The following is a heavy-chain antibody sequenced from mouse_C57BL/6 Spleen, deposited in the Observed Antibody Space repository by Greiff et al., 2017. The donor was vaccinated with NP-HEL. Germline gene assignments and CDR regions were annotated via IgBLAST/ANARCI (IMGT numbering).Heavy chain of an antibody. CDR2: IYPGDGDT. CDR3: ARGGGTWAMDD. Sequence: VQLQQSGPELVKPGASVKISCKASGYAFSSSWMNWVKQRPGKGLEWIGRIYPGDGDTNYNGKFKGKATLTADKSSSTAYMQLSSLTSEDSAVYFCARGGGTWAMDDWGQGTSVTVSS. D-gene: IGHD4-1*01. V-gene: IGHV1-82*01. J-gene: IGHJ4*01. CDR1: GYAFSSSW.